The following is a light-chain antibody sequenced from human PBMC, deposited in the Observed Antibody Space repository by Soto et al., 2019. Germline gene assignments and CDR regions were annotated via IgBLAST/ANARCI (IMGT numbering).Light chain of an antibody. J-gene: IGKJ3*01. Sequence: EIVLTQSPGTLSLSPGERATLSCRASQSVSSSYLAWYQQKPGQAPSLLIYGTSSRATGIPDRFSGSGSGPDFPLTISRLEPEDFAVYYCQQYGSSPFTFGPGTKVDIK. V-gene: IGKV3-20*01. CDR2: GTS. CDR1: QSVSSSY. CDR3: QQYGSSPFT.